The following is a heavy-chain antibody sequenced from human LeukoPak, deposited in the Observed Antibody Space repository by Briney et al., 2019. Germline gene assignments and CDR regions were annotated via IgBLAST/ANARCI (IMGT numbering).Heavy chain of an antibody. CDR1: GFTFSDXX. D-gene: IGHD5-24*01. CDR3: ARMGMATTHPLDY. Sequence: XASGFTFSDXXXSWIRQAPGKXXEXVSYISSSGSTIYYADSVKGRFTISRDNAKNSLYLQMNSLRAEDTAVYYCARMGMATTHPLDYWGQGTLVTVSS. CDR2: ISSSGSTI. V-gene: IGHV3-11*04. J-gene: IGHJ4*02.